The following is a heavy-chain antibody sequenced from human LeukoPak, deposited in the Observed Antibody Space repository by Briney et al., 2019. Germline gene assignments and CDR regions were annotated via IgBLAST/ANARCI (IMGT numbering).Heavy chain of an antibody. CDR3: AKGGIYGDFGTF. D-gene: IGHD4-17*01. CDR1: GFTFYRFA. V-gene: IGHV3-23*01. Sequence: GGSLRLSCAASGFTFYRFALSWVRQAPGKGLEWVSGISISGGVTYYADSVKGRFTISRDNSKSTVYLQMTSLRAEDTAVYYCAKGGIYGDFGTFWGQGTLVAVSP. CDR2: ISISGGVT. J-gene: IGHJ4*02.